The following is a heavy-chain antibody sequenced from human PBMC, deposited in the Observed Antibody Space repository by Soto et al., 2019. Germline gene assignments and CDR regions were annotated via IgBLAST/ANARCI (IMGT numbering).Heavy chain of an antibody. V-gene: IGHV3-23*01. CDR1: GFTFSSYA. Sequence: GGSLRLSCAASGFTFSSYAMSWVRQAPGKGLEWVSAISGSGGSTYYADSVKGRFTISRDNSKNTLYLQMNSLRAEDTAVYYCAKGTSLGYCTNGLCPGDYWGQGTLVTLSS. D-gene: IGHD2-8*01. CDR3: AKGTSLGYCTNGLCPGDY. J-gene: IGHJ4*02. CDR2: ISGSGGST.